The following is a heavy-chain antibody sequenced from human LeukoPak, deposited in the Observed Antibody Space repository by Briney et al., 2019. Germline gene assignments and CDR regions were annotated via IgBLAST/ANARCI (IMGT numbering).Heavy chain of an antibody. Sequence: GGSLRLSCAASGFTFSTYAMSWVRQAPGKGLEWVSVISGSGPNTYYADSVKGRFTISRDNSKNTLYLQMNSLRAEDTALYYCAKHLPYCSGGRCQRASDVWGQGTMVTVSS. CDR3: AKHLPYCSGGRCQRASDV. CDR2: ISGSGPNT. J-gene: IGHJ3*01. D-gene: IGHD2-15*01. V-gene: IGHV3-23*01. CDR1: GFTFSTYA.